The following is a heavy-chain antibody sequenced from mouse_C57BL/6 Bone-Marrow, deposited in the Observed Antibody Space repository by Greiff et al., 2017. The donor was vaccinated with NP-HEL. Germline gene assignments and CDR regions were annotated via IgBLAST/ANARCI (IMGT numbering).Heavy chain of an antibody. D-gene: IGHD1-1*01. CDR3: ARTPVATVPYFDY. V-gene: IGHV1-26*01. Sequence: EVQLQQSGPELVKPGASVKISCKASGYTFTDYYMNWVKQSHGKSLEWIGDINPNNGGTSYNQKFKGKATLTVDKSSSTAYMELRSLTSEDSAVYYCARTPVATVPYFDYWGQGTTLTVSS. CDR2: INPNNGGT. CDR1: GYTFTDYY. J-gene: IGHJ2*01.